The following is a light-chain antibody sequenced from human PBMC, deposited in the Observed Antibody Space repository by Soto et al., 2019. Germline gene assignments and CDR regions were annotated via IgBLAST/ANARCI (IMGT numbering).Light chain of an antibody. Sequence: AIQLTQSPSSLSASIGDRVTITCRASQGSARALAWYQQKPGKPPSLLIYDASTPESGVPSRFSGSGSETHFTLTINSLQADDFATYCCQQFSTVPVTFGGGTRVDI. CDR2: DAS. CDR3: QQFSTVPVT. V-gene: IGKV1-13*02. J-gene: IGKJ4*02. CDR1: QGSARA.